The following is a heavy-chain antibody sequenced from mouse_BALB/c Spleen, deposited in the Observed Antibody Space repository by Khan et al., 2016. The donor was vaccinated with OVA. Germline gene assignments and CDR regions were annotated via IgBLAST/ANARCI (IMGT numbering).Heavy chain of an antibody. CDR1: GFSLTNYG. CDR2: IWSDGST. Sequence: QVQLKESGPGLVAPSQSLSITCTISGFSLTNYGVHWVRQPPGKGLEWLVVIWSDGSTTYNSALKSRLTISKDNSKSQVFLKMNSLQSEDTAVYFCARQPYYHYNLKDYWGQGTTVTGSS. V-gene: IGHV2-6-1*01. CDR3: ARQPYYHYNLKDY. J-gene: IGHJ4*01. D-gene: IGHD2-10*01.